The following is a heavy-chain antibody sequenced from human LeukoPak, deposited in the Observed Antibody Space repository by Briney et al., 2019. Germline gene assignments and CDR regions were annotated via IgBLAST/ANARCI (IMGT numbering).Heavy chain of an antibody. CDR3: ARGARSSGGTTSYAYRFDY. V-gene: IGHV3-53*01. D-gene: IGHD2-2*01. CDR1: GFTVSSNY. CDR2: IYIGGNT. Sequence: GGSLRLACAASGFTVSSNYMTWVRQAPGKGLEWVSIIYIGGNTYYPDTVKGRFIISRDNSKNTVFLQMTSLRAEDTAVYYCARGARSSGGTTSYAYRFDYWGQGTLVIVSS. J-gene: IGHJ4*02.